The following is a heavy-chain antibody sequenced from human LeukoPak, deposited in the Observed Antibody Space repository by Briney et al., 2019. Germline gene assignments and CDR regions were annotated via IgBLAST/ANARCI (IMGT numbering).Heavy chain of an antibody. V-gene: IGHV1-46*01. D-gene: IGHD6-19*01. CDR3: ARENVADSSGWSRFDY. Sequence: ASVTVSCKASGYTFAGYHIHWVRRAPGQGLEWMGIINPSDGRTSYAQEFQDRVILTSDTSARTVYMELRSLRFEDKAEYYCARENVADSSGWSRFDYWGQGTLVIVSS. CDR1: GYTFAGYH. J-gene: IGHJ4*02. CDR2: INPSDGRT.